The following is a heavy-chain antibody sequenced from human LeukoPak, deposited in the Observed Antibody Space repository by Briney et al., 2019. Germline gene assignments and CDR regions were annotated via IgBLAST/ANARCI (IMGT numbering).Heavy chain of an antibody. Sequence: ASVKVSCKASGHTFTSYYMHWVRQAPGQGLEWMGIINPSGGSTSYAQKFQGRVTMTRDTSTSTVYMELSSLRSEDTAVYYCARDFDSSGYYYYYGMDVWGQGTTVTVSS. CDR1: GHTFTSYY. D-gene: IGHD3-22*01. CDR2: INPSGGST. V-gene: IGHV1-46*01. J-gene: IGHJ6*02. CDR3: ARDFDSSGYYYYYGMDV.